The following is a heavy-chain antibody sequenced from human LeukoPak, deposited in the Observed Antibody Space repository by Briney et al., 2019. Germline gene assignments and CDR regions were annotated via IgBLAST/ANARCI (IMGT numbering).Heavy chain of an antibody. V-gene: IGHV4-30-2*01. CDR3: ARGGSWYRFDY. CDR2: IYHSGST. D-gene: IGHD6-13*01. J-gene: IGHJ4*02. Sequence: SETLSLTCAVSGGSISSGGYSWSWIRQPPGKGLEWIGYIYHSGSTYYNPSLKSRVTISVDTSKNQFSLRLNSMTAADTAVYYCARGGSWYRFDYWGQGTLVTVSS. CDR1: GGSISSGGYS.